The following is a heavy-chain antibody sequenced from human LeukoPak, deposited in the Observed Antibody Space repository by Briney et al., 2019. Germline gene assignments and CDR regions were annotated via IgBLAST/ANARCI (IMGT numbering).Heavy chain of an antibody. J-gene: IGHJ4*02. CDR2: IYHSGST. V-gene: IGHV4-30-2*05. CDR1: GGSISSGGYY. Sequence: SQTLSLTCTVSGGSISSGGYYWSWIRQPPGKGLEWIGYIYHSGSTFYNPSLKSRVTISSDTSKTQFSLQLNSVTVADTAVYYCAKDKVFNSGSFDSWGQGILVTVSS. CDR3: AKDKVFNSGSFDS. D-gene: IGHD3-10*01.